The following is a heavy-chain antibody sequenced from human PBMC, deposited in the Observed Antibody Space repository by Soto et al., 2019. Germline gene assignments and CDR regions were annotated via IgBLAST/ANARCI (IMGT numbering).Heavy chain of an antibody. CDR1: GFTFRGYW. D-gene: IGHD6-19*01. CDR2: IKHDGSVQ. CDR3: ARAPYSNGWYRFDL. Sequence: PGGSLRLSCEASGFTFRGYWMSWVRQAPGKGLEWVADIKHDGSVQYYVDSVKGRFTISRDNAKKLLYLQMNGLRAEDTALYYCARAPYSNGWYRFDLWGQGTLVTVSS. V-gene: IGHV3-7*03. J-gene: IGHJ4*02.